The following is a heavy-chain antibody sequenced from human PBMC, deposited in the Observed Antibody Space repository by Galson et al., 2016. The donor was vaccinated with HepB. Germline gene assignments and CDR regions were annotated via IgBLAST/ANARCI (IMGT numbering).Heavy chain of an antibody. CDR2: IYYSGST. V-gene: IGHV4-61*01. J-gene: IGHJ6*02. D-gene: IGHD5-18*01. Sequence: ETLSLTCTVSGVSVSNGIYYWSWIRQPPGKGLEWIGYIYYSGSTKYNPSLKSRVSISVDTSKNQFSLTLSSVTAAVTAVYYCARARPEGYSSGYGMDVWGQGATVTVSS. CDR3: ARARPEGYSSGYGMDV. CDR1: GVSVSNGIYY.